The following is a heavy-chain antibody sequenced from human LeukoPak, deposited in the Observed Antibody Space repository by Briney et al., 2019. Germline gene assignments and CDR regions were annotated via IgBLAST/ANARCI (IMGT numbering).Heavy chain of an antibody. CDR2: ISAYNGNT. V-gene: IGHV1-18*01. CDR3: ARSPGLAGELLPLDY. J-gene: IGHJ4*02. D-gene: IGHD1-26*01. Sequence: ASVKVSCKASSYTFTSYGISWVRQAPGQGLEWMGWISAYNGNTNYAQKLQGRVTMTTDTSTSTAYMELRSLRSDDTAVYYCARSPGLAGELLPLDYWGQGTLVTVSS. CDR1: SYTFTSYG.